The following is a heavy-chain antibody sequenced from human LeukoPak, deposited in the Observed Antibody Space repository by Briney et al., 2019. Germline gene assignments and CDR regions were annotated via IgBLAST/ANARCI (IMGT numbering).Heavy chain of an antibody. J-gene: IGHJ1*01. Sequence: SGTLSLTCAVSGVSISTSNWWSWVRQSPGKGLEWIGEIYHSGSTNYNPSLKSRVTISVDKSKNQFSLKLSSVTAADTAVYYCARERIVDIGYEYFQHWGQGTLVTVSS. CDR3: ARERIVDIGYEYFQH. CDR2: IYHSGST. CDR1: GVSISTSNW. V-gene: IGHV4-4*02. D-gene: IGHD1-26*01.